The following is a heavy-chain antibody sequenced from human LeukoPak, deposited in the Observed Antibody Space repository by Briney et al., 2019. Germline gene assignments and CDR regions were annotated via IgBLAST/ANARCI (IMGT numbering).Heavy chain of an antibody. V-gene: IGHV5-51*01. Sequence: GESLKISCKGSGYSFTSYWIGWVRQMPGKGLEWMGIIYPGDSDTRYSPSFRGQVTISADKSISTAYLRWSSLRASDTAMYYCARHSHTPGYCSSSSCYAIDHWGQGTLVTVSS. CDR3: ARHSHTPGYCSSSSCYAIDH. D-gene: IGHD2-15*01. J-gene: IGHJ4*02. CDR2: IYPGDSDT. CDR1: GYSFTSYW.